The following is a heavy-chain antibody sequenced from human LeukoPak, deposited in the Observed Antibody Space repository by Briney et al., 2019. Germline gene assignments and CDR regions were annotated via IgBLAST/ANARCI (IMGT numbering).Heavy chain of an antibody. Sequence: PGGSLRLSCAASGFTVSSNYMSWVRQAPGKGLEWVSVIYSGGSTYYADSVKGRLTISRDNSKNTLYLQMNSLRAEDTAVYYCARGRSYSGYDAFDIWGQGTMVTVSS. CDR3: ARGRSYSGYDAFDI. J-gene: IGHJ3*02. CDR1: GFTVSSNY. V-gene: IGHV3-53*01. D-gene: IGHD3-22*01. CDR2: IYSGGST.